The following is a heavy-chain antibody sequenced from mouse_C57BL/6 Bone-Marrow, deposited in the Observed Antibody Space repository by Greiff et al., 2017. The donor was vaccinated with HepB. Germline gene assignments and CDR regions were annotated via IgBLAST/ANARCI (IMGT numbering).Heavy chain of an antibody. Sequence: VQLQQPGAELVRPGTSVKLSCKASGYTFTSYWMHWVKQRPGQGLEWIGVIDPSDSYTNYNQKFKGKATLTVDTSSSTAYMQLSSLTSEDSAVYYCASLYDYDRYYFDYWGQGTTLTVAS. CDR3: ASLYDYDRYYFDY. J-gene: IGHJ2*01. V-gene: IGHV1-59*01. CDR1: GYTFTSYW. CDR2: IDPSDSYT. D-gene: IGHD2-4*01.